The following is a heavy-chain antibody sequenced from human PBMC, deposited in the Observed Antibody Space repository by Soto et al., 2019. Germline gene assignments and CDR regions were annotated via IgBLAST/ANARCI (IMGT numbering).Heavy chain of an antibody. CDR1: GFTFSNYW. V-gene: IGHV3-74*01. CDR2: IDHDGPT. CDR3: VRDSHGDY. Sequence: EVQLVESGGGLVQPGGSLRLSCEGSGFTFSNYWMHWVGQAPGKGLEWVSRIDHDGPTDYADSVRGRFTISRDNAENTLYLQMNSLRPEDTAVYYCVRDSHGDYWGQGTLVTVSS. J-gene: IGHJ4*02.